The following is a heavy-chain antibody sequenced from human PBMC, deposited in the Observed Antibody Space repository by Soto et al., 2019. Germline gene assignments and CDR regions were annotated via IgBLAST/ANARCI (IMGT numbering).Heavy chain of an antibody. V-gene: IGHV4-39*01. Sequence: PSETLSLTCTVSGGSISSSSYCWGWIRQPPGKGLEWIGSIYYSGSTYYNPSLKSRVTISVDTSKNQFSLKLSSVTAADTAVYYCARRRSYGDYPDFDYWGQGTLVTVSS. J-gene: IGHJ4*02. D-gene: IGHD4-17*01. CDR3: ARRRSYGDYPDFDY. CDR2: IYYSGST. CDR1: GGSISSSSYC.